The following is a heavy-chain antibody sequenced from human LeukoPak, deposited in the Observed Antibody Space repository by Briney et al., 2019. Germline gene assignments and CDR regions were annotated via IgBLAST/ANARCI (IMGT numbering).Heavy chain of an antibody. V-gene: IGHV3-23*01. CDR2: ISGSGGST. Sequence: GGSLRLSCAGSGFTFSSYGMSWVRQAPGKGLEWVSGISGSGGSTYYADSVKGRFTISRDNSKNTLYLQMNSLRAEDTAEYYCAKRGYNWNDAFDYWGQGTLVTVSS. J-gene: IGHJ4*02. D-gene: IGHD1-1*01. CDR3: AKRGYNWNDAFDY. CDR1: GFTFSSYG.